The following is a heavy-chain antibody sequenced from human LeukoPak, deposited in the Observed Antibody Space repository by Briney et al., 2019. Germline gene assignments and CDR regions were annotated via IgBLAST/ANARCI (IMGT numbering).Heavy chain of an antibody. CDR1: GDSISSGSYY. J-gene: IGHJ6*03. V-gene: IGHV4-61*02. Sequence: SQTLSLTCTVSGDSISSGSYYWSWIRQPAGKGLEWIGRIYGRGGSNYNPSLKSRVTISVDTSKNQFSLKLSSVTAADTAVYYCARHTQYSGYDFATYYYYYYMDVWGKGTTVTISS. CDR2: IYGRGGS. D-gene: IGHD5-12*01. CDR3: ARHTQYSGYDFATYYYYYYMDV.